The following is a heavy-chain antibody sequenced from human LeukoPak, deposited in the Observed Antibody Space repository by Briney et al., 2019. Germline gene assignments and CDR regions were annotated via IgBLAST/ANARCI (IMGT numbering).Heavy chain of an antibody. CDR1: GFTFSDYW. J-gene: IGHJ4*02. D-gene: IGHD3-10*01. CDR3: ARGGIYYGSGKLDY. V-gene: IGHV3-7*01. Sequence: GGSLRLSCAASGFTFSDYWMSWVRQAPGKGLEWVANIKTDGSEKHYVDSVKGRFTISRDNAKNSLYLQMSSLRVEDTAVYYCARGGIYYGSGKLDYWGQGTLVTVSS. CDR2: IKTDGSEK.